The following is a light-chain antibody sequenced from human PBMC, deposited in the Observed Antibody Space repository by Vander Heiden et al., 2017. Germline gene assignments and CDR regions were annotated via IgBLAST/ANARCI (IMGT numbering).Light chain of an antibody. CDR1: SSNIGSNT. J-gene: IGLJ2*01. V-gene: IGLV1-44*01. CDR3: AAWDDSLNGVV. CDR2: SNN. Sequence: QSVLTQPPSAYRTPGQRVTISCSGSSSNIGSNTVNWYQQLPGTAPKLLIYSNNQRPSGVPDRFSGSKSGTSASLAISGLQSEDEADYYCAAWDDSLNGVVFGGGTKLTVL.